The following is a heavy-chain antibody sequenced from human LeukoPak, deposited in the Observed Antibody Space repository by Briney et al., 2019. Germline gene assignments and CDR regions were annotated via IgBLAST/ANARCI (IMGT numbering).Heavy chain of an antibody. J-gene: IGHJ5*02. Sequence: PGRSLRLSCAASEFTFSTYGIHWVRQAPGKGLEWVAVISNDETNKYYTDSVKGRFTISRDNSKNMVYLQMNSLRVEDTVIYYCAKEGQRGSYGVYDDYHWGQGTLVTVSS. CDR2: ISNDETNK. CDR3: AKEGQRGSYGVYDDYH. CDR1: EFTFSTYG. V-gene: IGHV3-30*18. D-gene: IGHD5/OR15-5a*01.